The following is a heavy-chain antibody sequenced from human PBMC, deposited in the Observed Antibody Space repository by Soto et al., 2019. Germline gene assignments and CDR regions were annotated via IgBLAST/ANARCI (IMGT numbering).Heavy chain of an antibody. CDR1: GGSISSGDYY. CDR3: ARGRYGGAAAGTDVHWFDP. J-gene: IGHJ5*02. Sequence: PSETLSLTCTVSGGSISSGDYYWSWIRQPPGKGLEWIGYIYYSGSTYYNPSLKSRVTISVDTSKNQFSLKLSSVTAADTAVYYCARGRYGGAAAGTDVHWFDPWGQGTLVTVSS. CDR2: IYYSGST. V-gene: IGHV4-30-4*01. D-gene: IGHD6-13*01.